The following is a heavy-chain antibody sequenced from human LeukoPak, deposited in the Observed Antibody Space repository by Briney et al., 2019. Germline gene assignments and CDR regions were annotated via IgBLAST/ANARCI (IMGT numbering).Heavy chain of an antibody. J-gene: IGHJ5*02. CDR3: ATTKSKRRCSGGSCYSRWFDP. CDR2: FDPEDGET. D-gene: IGHD2-15*01. Sequence: ASVKVSCKVSGYTLTELSMHWVRQAPGKGLEWMGGFDPEDGETIYAQKFQGRVTMTEDTSTNTAYMELSSLRSEDTAVYYCATTKSKRRCSGGSCYSRWFDPWGQGTLVTVSS. CDR1: GYTLTELS. V-gene: IGHV1-24*01.